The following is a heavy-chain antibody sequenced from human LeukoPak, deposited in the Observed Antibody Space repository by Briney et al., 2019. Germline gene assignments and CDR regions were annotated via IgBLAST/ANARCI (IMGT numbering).Heavy chain of an antibody. J-gene: IGHJ4*02. CDR2: IHTSGST. V-gene: IGHV4-61*02. D-gene: IGHD6-13*01. Sequence: SETLSLTCTVSGGSISSGSYSGSWIRRPAGKGLEWIGRIHTSGSTNYNPSLKSRVTISVDTSKNQFSLKLSSVTAADTAVYYCARVEVLYSSSWITTDYWGQGTLVTVSS. CDR1: GGSISSGSYS. CDR3: ARVEVLYSSSWITTDY.